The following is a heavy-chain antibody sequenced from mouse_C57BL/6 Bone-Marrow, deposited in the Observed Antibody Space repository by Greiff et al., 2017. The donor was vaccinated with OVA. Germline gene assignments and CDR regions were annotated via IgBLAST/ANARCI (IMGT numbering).Heavy chain of an antibody. J-gene: IGHJ2*01. D-gene: IGHD1-1*01. CDR2: IDPENGDT. V-gene: IGHV14-4*01. Sequence: EVKLVESGAELVRPGASVKLSCTASGFTFKDDYMHWVKQRPEQGLEWIGWIDPENGDTEYASKFKGKATITEDTSSNTAYLQLSSLTSEDAADYCCTTNYYGSRGDYWGQGTTLTVSS. CDR3: TTNYYGSRGDY. CDR1: GFTFKDDY.